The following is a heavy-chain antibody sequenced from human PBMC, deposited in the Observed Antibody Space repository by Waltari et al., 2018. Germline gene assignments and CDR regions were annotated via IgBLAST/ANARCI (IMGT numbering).Heavy chain of an antibody. CDR1: GDSINNIDYY. CDR3: ARPKDQWLVQSPFDI. D-gene: IGHD6-19*01. Sequence: QVQLQESGPGLVKPSETLSLTCAVSGDSINNIDYYWGWLRQPPGKGLEWTGSIYSRGNAYYNPSLRSRVTMSVDTSMNQFSLKVTSVTASDTAVYYCARPKDQWLVQSPFDIWGQGTMVTVSS. J-gene: IGHJ3*02. V-gene: IGHV4-39*01. CDR2: IYSRGNA.